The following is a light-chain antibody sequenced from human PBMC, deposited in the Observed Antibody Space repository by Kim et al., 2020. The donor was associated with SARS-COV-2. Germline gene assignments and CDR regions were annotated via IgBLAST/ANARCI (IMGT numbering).Light chain of an antibody. CDR1: QSISSW. V-gene: IGKV1-5*03. CDR2: KAS. Sequence: DIQMTQSPSTLSASVGDRVTITCRASQSISSWLAWYQQKPGKAPNLLIYKASSLQSGVPSRFSASGSGTEFTLTISSLQPDDSATYYCQQYTSYPVTFGQGTSLEI. J-gene: IGKJ2*01. CDR3: QQYTSYPVT.